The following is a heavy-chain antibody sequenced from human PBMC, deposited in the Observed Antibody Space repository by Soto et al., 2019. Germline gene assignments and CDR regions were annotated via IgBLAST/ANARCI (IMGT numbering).Heavy chain of an antibody. Sequence: GASVNVSCKASGYTFTSCTISGLRQAPGEGLEGMGCISAYNGNTNYAQKLQGRVTMTTDTSTSTAYMKLRSLRSDDTAVYYCARDAVVTLSTYYYHPGMDVWGQGTTVTVSS. J-gene: IGHJ6*02. D-gene: IGHD2-21*02. CDR3: ARDAVVTLSTYYYHPGMDV. V-gene: IGHV1-18*04. CDR1: GYTFTSCT. CDR2: ISAYNGNT.